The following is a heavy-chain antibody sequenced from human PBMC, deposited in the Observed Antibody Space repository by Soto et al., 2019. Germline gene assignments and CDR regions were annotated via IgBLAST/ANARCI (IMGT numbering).Heavy chain of an antibody. J-gene: IGHJ3*01. CDR3: ARGDKGGFDL. D-gene: IGHD2-21*02. CDR2: IHSDGSST. Sequence: EVPLVESEGGLVQRGGSLRLSCAASGFTFNYYWMHWVRQAPGQGLVWVSHIHSDGSSTTYADSVKGRFTISRDNAKNTLYLQMNSLSAEDTAVYYCARGDKGGFDLWGQGTTVTVSS. CDR1: GFTFNYYW. V-gene: IGHV3-74*01.